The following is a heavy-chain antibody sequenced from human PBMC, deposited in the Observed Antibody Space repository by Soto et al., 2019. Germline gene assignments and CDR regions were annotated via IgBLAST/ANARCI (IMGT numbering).Heavy chain of an antibody. V-gene: IGHV4-31*03. Sequence: SETRSLTCTVSGHSISLGGYYWSWIRQHPGKGLEWIGYIYYSGSTYYNPSLKSRVTISVDTSKNQFSLKLSSVTAADTAVYYCARASIFGVVIKFDYWGQGTLVTVSS. CDR1: GHSISLGGYY. J-gene: IGHJ4*02. CDR3: ARASIFGVVIKFDY. D-gene: IGHD3-3*01. CDR2: IYYSGST.